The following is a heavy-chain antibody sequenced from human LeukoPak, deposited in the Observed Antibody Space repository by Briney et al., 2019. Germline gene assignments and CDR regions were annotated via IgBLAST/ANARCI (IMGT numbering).Heavy chain of an antibody. V-gene: IGHV4-39*07. CDR3: AREHQNYGSGSYGTAEPMDV. J-gene: IGHJ6*04. Sequence: PSETLSLTCTVSGGSMRSSNFYWGWIRQPPGKGLEWIGNINYSGSTYYNPSLKSRVTMSVDTSKNQFSLKLSSVTAADTAVYYCAREHQNYGSGSYGTAEPMDVWGKGTTVTISS. D-gene: IGHD3-10*01. CDR1: GGSMRSSNFY. CDR2: INYSGST.